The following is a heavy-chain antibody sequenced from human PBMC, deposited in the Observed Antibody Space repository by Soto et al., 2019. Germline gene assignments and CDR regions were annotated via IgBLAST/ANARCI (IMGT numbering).Heavy chain of an antibody. Sequence: ASVKVSCKASGYTFTSYGISWVRQAPGQGLEWMGWISAYNGNTSYAQKLQGRVTMTTDTSTSTAYMELRSLRSDDTAVYYCARDWMTTVTNWFDPWGQGTLVTVSS. J-gene: IGHJ5*02. CDR1: GYTFTSYG. CDR3: ARDWMTTVTNWFDP. D-gene: IGHD4-17*01. V-gene: IGHV1-18*01. CDR2: ISAYNGNT.